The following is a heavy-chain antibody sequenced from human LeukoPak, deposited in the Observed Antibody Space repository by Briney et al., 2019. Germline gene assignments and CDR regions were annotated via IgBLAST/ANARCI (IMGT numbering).Heavy chain of an antibody. CDR2: IYYSGST. Sequence: SETLSLTCTVSGGSISSGGYYWSWIRQHPGKGLEWIGYIYYSGSTYYNPSLKSRVTISVDTSKNQFSLKLSSVTAADTAVYYCARALGGEYYGSGSYYNPNWFDPWGQGTLVTVSS. CDR3: ARALGGEYYGSGSYYNPNWFDP. J-gene: IGHJ5*02. D-gene: IGHD3-10*01. V-gene: IGHV4-31*03. CDR1: GGSISSGGYY.